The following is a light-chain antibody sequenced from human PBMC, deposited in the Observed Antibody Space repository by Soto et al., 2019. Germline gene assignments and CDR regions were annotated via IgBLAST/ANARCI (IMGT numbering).Light chain of an antibody. CDR2: AAS. CDR1: QGVGST. CDR3: QHYHSWPLT. Sequence: EIMMTQSPATLSVYQGERATLSCRASQGVGSTLAWYQQKPGQTPRLLIYAASTRATGVPARFSGSGSGTEFTLTINSLQSEDFAVYYCQHYHSWPLTFGGGTMV. J-gene: IGKJ4*01. V-gene: IGKV3-15*01.